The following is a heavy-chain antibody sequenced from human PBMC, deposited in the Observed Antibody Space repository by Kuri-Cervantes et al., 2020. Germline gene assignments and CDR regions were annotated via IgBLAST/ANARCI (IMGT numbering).Heavy chain of an antibody. J-gene: IGHJ4*02. V-gene: IGHV3-21*01. CDR2: ISGSGGSI. CDR1: GFTFSSYW. D-gene: IGHD2-21*01. Sequence: GESLKISCAASGFTFSSYWMHWVRQAPGKGLVWVSAISGSGGSIYYADSVKGRFTISRDNAKNSLYLQMNSLRAEDTAVYYCARAPLTFLDYWGQGTLVTVSS. CDR3: ARAPLTFLDY.